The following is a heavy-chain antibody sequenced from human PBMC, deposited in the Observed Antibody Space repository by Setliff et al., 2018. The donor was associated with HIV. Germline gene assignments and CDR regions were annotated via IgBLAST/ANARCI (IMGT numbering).Heavy chain of an antibody. D-gene: IGHD1-26*01. CDR3: AREGIVGATLSYYYYAMDV. V-gene: IGHV1-18*01. J-gene: IGHJ6*02. CDR1: GYTFTNYG. CDR2: ISVYNGNT. Sequence: ASVKVSCKTSGYTFTNYGISWVRQAPGQGLEWMGWISVYNGNTNYAQRLQGRVTMTTDTSTSTAYMELRSLRSDDTAVYYCAREGIVGATLSYYYYAMDVWGQGTTVTVS.